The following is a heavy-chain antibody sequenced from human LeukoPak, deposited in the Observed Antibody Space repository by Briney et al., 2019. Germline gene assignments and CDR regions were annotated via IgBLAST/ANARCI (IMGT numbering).Heavy chain of an antibody. Sequence: PGGSLRLSCAAAGSSFSVNWMSWVRQHPGKGPEWVTSIKQDGSEKYYVDSVSGRFTISRDNAKNSLYLQMNSLRAEDTAVYYCAKEGYWGQGTLVTVSS. J-gene: IGHJ4*02. CDR2: IKQDGSEK. CDR3: AKEGY. V-gene: IGHV3-7*01. CDR1: GSSFSVNW.